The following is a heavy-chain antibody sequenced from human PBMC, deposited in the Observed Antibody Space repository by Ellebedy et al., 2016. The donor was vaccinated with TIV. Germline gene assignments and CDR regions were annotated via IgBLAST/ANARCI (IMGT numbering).Heavy chain of an antibody. CDR3: ARRRAVTSIRYFDY. CDR1: GFTFSGYA. Sequence: GESLKISCAASGFTFSGYAMSWVRQTPMKGLEWVSHLTATGGTTYYADSVKGRFTISRDNSKNTLYLQMNSLRADDTAVYYCARRRAVTSIRYFDYWGQGTLVTVSS. V-gene: IGHV3-23*01. J-gene: IGHJ4*02. D-gene: IGHD2-21*02. CDR2: LTATGGTT.